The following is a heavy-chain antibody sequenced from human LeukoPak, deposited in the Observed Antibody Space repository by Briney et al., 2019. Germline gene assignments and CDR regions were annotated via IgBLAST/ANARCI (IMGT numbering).Heavy chain of an antibody. Sequence: SETLSVTCDGYDGWCRRYYLPFIRRFPSTALEWIGEINGSGGTNSNPSLKSRVTMSVDTSKNQFSLKLTSVTAADTAVYYCARRVTVIYYMDLWGKGTTVTVSS. J-gene: IGHJ6*03. D-gene: IGHD3-22*01. CDR1: DGWCRRYY. CDR2: INGSGGT. CDR3: ARRVTVIYYMDL. V-gene: IGHV4-34*01.